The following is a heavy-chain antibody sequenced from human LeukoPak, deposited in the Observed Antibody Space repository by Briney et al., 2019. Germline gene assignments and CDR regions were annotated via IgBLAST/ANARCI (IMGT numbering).Heavy chain of an antibody. CDR3: AKVKYGSGREKANYFDY. J-gene: IGHJ4*02. V-gene: IGHV3-23*01. Sequence: GGSLRLSCAASGFTFSSYAMSWVRQAPGKGLEWVSAISGSGGSTYYADSVKGRFTISRDNSKNTLYLQMNSLRAEDTAVYYCAKVKYGSGREKANYFDYWGQGTLVTVSS. CDR1: GFTFSSYA. CDR2: ISGSGGST. D-gene: IGHD3-10*01.